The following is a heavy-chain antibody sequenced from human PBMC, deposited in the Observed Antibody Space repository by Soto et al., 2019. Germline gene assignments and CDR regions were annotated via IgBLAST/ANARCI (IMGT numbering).Heavy chain of an antibody. CDR3: AKDFWSGYYTPVQIDI. CDR1: GFTFSSYA. Sequence: GGSLRLSCAASGFTFSSYAMSWVRQAPGKGLEWVSAISGSGGSTYYADSVKGRFTISRDNSKNTLYLQMNSLRAEDTAVYYCAKDFWSGYYTPVQIDIWGQGTMVTVSS. V-gene: IGHV3-23*01. J-gene: IGHJ3*02. D-gene: IGHD3-3*01. CDR2: ISGSGGST.